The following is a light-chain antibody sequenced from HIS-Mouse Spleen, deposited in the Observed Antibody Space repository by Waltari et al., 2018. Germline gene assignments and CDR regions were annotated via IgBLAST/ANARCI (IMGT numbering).Light chain of an antibody. CDR3: QAWDSSYSV. J-gene: IGLJ2*01. CDR2: QDS. Sequence: SYELTQPPSVSVSPGQTASITCSGDKLGDKYACWYQQKPGQSPVLVIYQDSKRPSGIPARFSGSNSWNTAPLTISGTQAMDEADYYCQAWDSSYSVFGGGTKLTVL. CDR1: KLGDKY. V-gene: IGLV3-1*01.